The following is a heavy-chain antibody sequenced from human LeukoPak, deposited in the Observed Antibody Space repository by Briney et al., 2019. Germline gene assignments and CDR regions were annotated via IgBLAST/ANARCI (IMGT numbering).Heavy chain of an antibody. CDR3: ARDVRTVYYYGSGLSNWFDP. Sequence: ASVKVSCKASGYSFVLYGISWVRQAPGQGPEWMGWISTYNGNTKYAEKFQGRVTMTRDMSTSTVYMELSSLRSEDTAVYYCARDVRTVYYYGSGLSNWFDPWGQGTLVTVSS. D-gene: IGHD3-10*01. CDR2: ISTYNGNT. J-gene: IGHJ5*02. V-gene: IGHV1-18*01. CDR1: GYSFVLYG.